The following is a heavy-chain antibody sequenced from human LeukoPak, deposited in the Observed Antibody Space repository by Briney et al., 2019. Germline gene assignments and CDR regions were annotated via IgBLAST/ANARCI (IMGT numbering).Heavy chain of an antibody. Sequence: GGSLRLACAASGFTFSNYGMHWVRQAPGKGLEWVAVIWYDGTKKYYADSVKGRLTISRDNSKNTLYLEMNSLRAEDTAVYYCARDRAVRYFDYWGQGTLVTVSS. V-gene: IGHV3-33*01. CDR3: ARDRAVRYFDY. CDR1: GFTFSNYG. D-gene: IGHD3-16*02. J-gene: IGHJ4*02. CDR2: IWYDGTKK.